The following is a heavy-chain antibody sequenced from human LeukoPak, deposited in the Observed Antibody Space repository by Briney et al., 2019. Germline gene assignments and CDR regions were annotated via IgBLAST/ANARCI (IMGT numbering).Heavy chain of an antibody. D-gene: IGHD2-15*01. V-gene: IGHV3-23*01. Sequence: PGGSLRLSCAASGFTFSSYAMNWVRQAPGKGLEWASAISNSGVNTYYADSVRGRFTISRDNSKNTLYLQMNSLRAEDTAIYYCAKALISSTYYFDVWGRGTLVTVSS. J-gene: IGHJ2*01. CDR3: AKALISSTYYFDV. CDR2: ISNSGVNT. CDR1: GFTFSSYA.